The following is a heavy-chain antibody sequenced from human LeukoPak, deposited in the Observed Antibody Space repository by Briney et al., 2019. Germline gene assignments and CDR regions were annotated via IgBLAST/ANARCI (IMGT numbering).Heavy chain of an antibody. V-gene: IGHV4-30-4*01. CDR3: ARGDADEGKQQLVRPSYFDY. Sequence: RPSETLSLTCTVSGGSISSGDYYWSWIRQPPGKGLEWIGYIYYSGSTYYNPSLKSRVTISVDTSKNQFSLKLSSVTAADTAVYYCARGDADEGKQQLVRPSYFDYWGQGTLVTVSS. D-gene: IGHD6-13*01. CDR2: IYYSGST. J-gene: IGHJ4*02. CDR1: GGSISSGDYY.